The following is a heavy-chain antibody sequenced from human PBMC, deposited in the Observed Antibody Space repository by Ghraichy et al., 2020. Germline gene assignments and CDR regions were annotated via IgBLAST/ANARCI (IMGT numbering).Heavy chain of an antibody. Sequence: SETLSLTCTVSGGSISSGGYYWSWIRQHPGKGLEWIGYIYYSGSTYYNPSLKSRVTISVDTSKNQFSLKLSSVTAADTAVYYCARAGGVFDWFYSNRIPDAFDIWGQGTMVTVSS. CDR2: IYYSGST. D-gene: IGHD3-9*01. V-gene: IGHV4-31*03. CDR1: GGSISSGGYY. J-gene: IGHJ3*02. CDR3: ARAGGVFDWFYSNRIPDAFDI.